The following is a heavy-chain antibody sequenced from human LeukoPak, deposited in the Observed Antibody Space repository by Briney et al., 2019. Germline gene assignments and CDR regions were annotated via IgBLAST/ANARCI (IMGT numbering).Heavy chain of an antibody. V-gene: IGHV4-34*01. CDR1: GGSFSGYY. J-gene: IGHJ4*02. CDR2: INHSGGT. D-gene: IGHD5-24*01. CDR3: ARGSSEMATIFAY. Sequence: SETLSLTCAVYGGSFSGYYWSWIRQPPGKGLEWIGEINHSGGTNYNPSLKSRVTISVDTSKNQFSLRLSSVTAADTAVYYCARGSSEMATIFAYWGQGTLVTVSS.